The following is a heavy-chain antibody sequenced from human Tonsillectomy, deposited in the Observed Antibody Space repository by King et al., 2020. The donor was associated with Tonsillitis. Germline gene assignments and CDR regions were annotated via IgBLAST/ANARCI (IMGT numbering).Heavy chain of an antibody. D-gene: IGHD4-17*01. CDR1: GFTFSSYA. J-gene: IGHJ4*02. CDR3: ARESYGDLYFDY. CDR2: ISYDGSHI. Sequence: VQLVESGGGVVQPGRSLRLSCAASGFTFSSYALHWVRQAPGKGLEWVAIISYDGSHIYYADSVKVRFTISRDNSKNTLYLQMNSLRAEDTAVYFCARESYGDLYFDYWGQGTLVTVSS. V-gene: IGHV3-30*01.